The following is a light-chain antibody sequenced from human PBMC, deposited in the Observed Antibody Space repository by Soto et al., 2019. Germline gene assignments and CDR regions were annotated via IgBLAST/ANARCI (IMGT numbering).Light chain of an antibody. J-gene: IGKJ2*01. CDR1: QSVSSSY. CDR3: QQYGSSPLYT. Sequence: EIVLTQSPGTLCLSPGERVTLSCRASQSVSSSYLAWYQQKPGQAPRLLIYGASSRATGIPDRFSGSGSGTDFALTISRLEPEDFAVYYCQQYGSSPLYTFGQGTKLEIK. CDR2: GAS. V-gene: IGKV3-20*01.